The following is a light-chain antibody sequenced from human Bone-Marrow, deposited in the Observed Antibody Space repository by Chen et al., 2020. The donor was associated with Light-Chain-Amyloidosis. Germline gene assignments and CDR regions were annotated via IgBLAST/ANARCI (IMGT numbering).Light chain of an antibody. CDR2: AVS. CDR3: SSFTSSSSYV. Sequence: QSALTQPASVSGSPGQSITISCTGTSGDVGTYNYVSWYQQHPGKAPIVMIYAVSNRPSGVSNRFSGSKSCNTASLTISGLQAEDEADYYCSSFTSSSSYVFGPGTKVTVL. J-gene: IGLJ1*01. V-gene: IGLV2-14*01. CDR1: SGDVGTYNY.